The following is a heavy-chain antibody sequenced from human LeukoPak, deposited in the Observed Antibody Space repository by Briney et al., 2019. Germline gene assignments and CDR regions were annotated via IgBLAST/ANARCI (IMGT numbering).Heavy chain of an antibody. J-gene: IGHJ4*02. CDR3: ARISGYLGSFDY. CDR1: GFSLSTSGMC. CDR2: IDWDDDK. D-gene: IGHD3-16*01. Sequence: SGPALVKPTQTLTLTCTFSGFSLSTSGMCVSWIRQPPGKALEGLALIDWDDDKYYSTSLKTRLTISKDTSKNQVVLTMTNMDPVDTATYYCARISGYLGSFDYWGQGTLVTVSS. V-gene: IGHV2-70*01.